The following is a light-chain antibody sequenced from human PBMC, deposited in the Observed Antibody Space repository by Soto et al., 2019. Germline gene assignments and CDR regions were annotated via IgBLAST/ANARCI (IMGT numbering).Light chain of an antibody. CDR1: QSVSTN. CDR2: GAS. J-gene: IGKJ5*01. CDR3: QQYSSLPY. V-gene: IGKV3-15*01. Sequence: EIVMTQSPTTLSVSPGERATLSCRASQSVSTNLAWYQQKPGQVPSLLIYGASTRASGIPARFSGSGYGTEFTLTIGSLQSEDSAVYYCQQYSSLPYFGKGARPEI.